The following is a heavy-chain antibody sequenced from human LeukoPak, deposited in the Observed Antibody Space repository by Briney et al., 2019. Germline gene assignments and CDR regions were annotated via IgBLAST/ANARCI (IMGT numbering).Heavy chain of an antibody. V-gene: IGHV4-59*01. D-gene: IGHD3-22*01. Sequence: SETLSLTCTVSGGSISSYYWSWIRQPPGKGLEWIGYIYYSGSTNYNPSLKSRVTISVDTPKNQFSLKLSSVTAADTAVYYCARGGYYYDSSGYYGGQYDYWGQGTLVTVSS. J-gene: IGHJ4*02. CDR2: IYYSGST. CDR3: ARGGYYYDSSGYYGGQYDY. CDR1: GGSISSYY.